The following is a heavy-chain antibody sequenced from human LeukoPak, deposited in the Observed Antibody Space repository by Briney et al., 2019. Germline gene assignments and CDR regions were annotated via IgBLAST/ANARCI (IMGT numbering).Heavy chain of an antibody. CDR1: GYTFTSYG. CDR2: ISAYNGNT. D-gene: IGHD2-15*01. V-gene: IGHV1-18*01. Sequence: GASVKVSCKASGYTFTSYGISWVRQAPGQGLEWMGWISAYNGNTNYAQKFQGRVTMTRDTSTSTVYMELSSLRSEDTAVYYCAREYCSGGSCYYYFDYWGQGTLVTVSS. J-gene: IGHJ4*02. CDR3: AREYCSGGSCYYYFDY.